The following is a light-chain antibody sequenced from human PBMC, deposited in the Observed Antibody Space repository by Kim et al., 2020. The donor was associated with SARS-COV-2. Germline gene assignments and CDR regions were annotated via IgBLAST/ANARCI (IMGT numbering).Light chain of an antibody. Sequence: SPGERATLSCRASQSVSSNLAWYQQKPGQAPRLLIYGASTRATGIPARFSGSGSGTEFTLNISSLQSEDFAVYYCQQYNNWPRRTFGQGTKVDIK. V-gene: IGKV3-15*01. CDR2: GAS. CDR1: QSVSSN. J-gene: IGKJ1*01. CDR3: QQYNNWPRRT.